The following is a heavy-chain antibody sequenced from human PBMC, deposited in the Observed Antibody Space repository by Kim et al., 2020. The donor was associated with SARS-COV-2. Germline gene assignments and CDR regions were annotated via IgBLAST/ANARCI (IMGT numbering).Heavy chain of an antibody. CDR3: AKDGLAAAGPYWYFDL. D-gene: IGHD6-13*01. Sequence: GGSLRLSCAASGFTFSSYAMSWVRQAPGKGLEWVSAISGSGGSTYYADSVKGRFTISRDNSKNTLYLQMNSLRAEDTAVYYCAKDGLAAAGPYWYFDLWGRGTLVTVSS. V-gene: IGHV3-23*01. CDR1: GFTFSSYA. CDR2: ISGSGGST. J-gene: IGHJ2*01.